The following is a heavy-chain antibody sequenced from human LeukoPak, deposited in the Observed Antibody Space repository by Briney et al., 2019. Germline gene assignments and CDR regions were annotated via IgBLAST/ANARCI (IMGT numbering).Heavy chain of an antibody. Sequence: GGSLRLSCAASGLTFEDYGMSWVRQAPGKGLKWVSGINWNGGSRHYADSVKDRFTISRDNPKNILYLQMNSLRAEDTAVYYCAKPYSYGYDYWGQGTLVTVSS. D-gene: IGHD5-18*01. V-gene: IGHV3-20*04. CDR3: AKPYSYGYDY. CDR1: GLTFEDYG. CDR2: INWNGGSR. J-gene: IGHJ4*02.